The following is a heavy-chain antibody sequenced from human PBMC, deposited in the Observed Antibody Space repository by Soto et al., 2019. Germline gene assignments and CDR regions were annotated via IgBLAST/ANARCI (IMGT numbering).Heavy chain of an antibody. J-gene: IGHJ5*02. CDR1: GASSRGFY. CDR3: VRDGTKTLRDWFDP. CDR2: IYATGTT. V-gene: IGHV4-4*07. Sequence: SQTLSLTCTVSGASSRGFYWSWIRKSAGKGLEWIGRIYATGTTDYNPSLKSRVMMSVDTSKKQFSLKLRSVTAADTALYYCVRDGTKTLRDWFDPWGQGISVTVSS. D-gene: IGHD1-1*01.